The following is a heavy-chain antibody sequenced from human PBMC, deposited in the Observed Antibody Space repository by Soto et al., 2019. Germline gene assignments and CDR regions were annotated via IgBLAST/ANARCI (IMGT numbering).Heavy chain of an antibody. CDR2: INPTGTST. CDR3: TKDKHWYGMDV. V-gene: IGHV3-11*01. J-gene: IGHJ6*02. CDR1: GLIFRHFW. D-gene: IGHD1-1*01. Sequence: RGSLRLPCTVSGLIFRHFWMRWFRQALGKAPEWVSYINPTGTSTYYADSVKGRFTISRDNAKNSLDLQMNSLRAEDTALYYCTKDKHWYGMDVWGQGTTVTVSS.